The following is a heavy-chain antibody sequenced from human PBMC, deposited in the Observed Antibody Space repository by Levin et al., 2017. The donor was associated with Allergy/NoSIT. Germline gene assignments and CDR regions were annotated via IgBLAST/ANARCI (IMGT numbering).Heavy chain of an antibody. Sequence: GESLKISCAASGFTFSSYSMNWVRQAPGKGLEWVSSISSSSSYIYYADSVKGRFTISRDNAKNSLYLQMNSLRAEDTAVYYCARDVGGTGDIVVVVAANYYYYGMDVWGQGTTVTVSS. J-gene: IGHJ6*02. D-gene: IGHD2-15*01. V-gene: IGHV3-21*01. CDR3: ARDVGGTGDIVVVVAANYYYYGMDV. CDR1: GFTFSSYS. CDR2: ISSSSSYI.